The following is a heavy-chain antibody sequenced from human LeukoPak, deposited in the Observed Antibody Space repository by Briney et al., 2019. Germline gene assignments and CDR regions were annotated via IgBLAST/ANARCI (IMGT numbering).Heavy chain of an antibody. CDR2: VSPADSDT. CDR3: ARQGAELGNFDY. Sequence: GASLQISCKGSGYRFTNYWIGWVRQMPGEGLEWMGAVSPADSDTRYSPSFQGQVTISADESINTAYLQLTSLKASETAMYYCARQGAELGNFDYWGQGTLVIVSS. V-gene: IGHV5-51*01. D-gene: IGHD3-16*01. CDR1: GYRFTNYW. J-gene: IGHJ4*02.